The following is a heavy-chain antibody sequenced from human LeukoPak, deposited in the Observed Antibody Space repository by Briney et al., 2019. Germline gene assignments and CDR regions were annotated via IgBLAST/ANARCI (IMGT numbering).Heavy chain of an antibody. V-gene: IGHV3-15*01. D-gene: IGHD6-19*01. CDR2: IKSKTDGGTT. CDR3: TTDRLVRDAFDI. J-gene: IGHJ3*02. CDR1: GFTFSTYE. Sequence: VGSLRLSCAASGFTFSTYEMNWVRQAPGKGLEWVGRIKSKTDGGTTDYAAPVKGRFTISRDDSKNTLYLQMNSLKTEDTAVYYCTTDRLVRDAFDIWGQGTMVTVSS.